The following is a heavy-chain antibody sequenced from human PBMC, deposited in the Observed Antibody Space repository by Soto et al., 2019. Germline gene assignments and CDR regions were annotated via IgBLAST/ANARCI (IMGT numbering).Heavy chain of an antibody. CDR3: ARVRGSRYSSGWNDY. CDR1: GSTFSSFW. D-gene: IGHD6-19*01. V-gene: IGHV3-7*02. CDR2: IKEDGTMT. J-gene: IGHJ4*02. Sequence: LRLSCAASGSTFSSFWMAWVRQAPGKGLEWPANIKEDGTMTYYLDSVKGRFTISRDNAKNSLYLQMNSLRDEDTAVYYCARVRGSRYSSGWNDYWGQGSLVTVSS.